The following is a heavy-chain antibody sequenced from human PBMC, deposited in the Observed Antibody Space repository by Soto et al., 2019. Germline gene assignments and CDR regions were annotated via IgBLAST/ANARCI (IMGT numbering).Heavy chain of an antibody. V-gene: IGHV1-46*01. CDR1: GYIFTNYY. CDR2: INPNGGST. CDR3: ARGLYSGEK. D-gene: IGHD2-21*01. J-gene: IGHJ4*02. Sequence: QVRLVQSGAEVKKPGASVKVSCKASGYIFTNYYIHWVRQAPGQGLEWMAIINPNGGSTNCAQEFQGRITLTRDTSTSTVYMDLSSLTSEDTAVYYCARGLYSGEKGGQGTLVTVSS.